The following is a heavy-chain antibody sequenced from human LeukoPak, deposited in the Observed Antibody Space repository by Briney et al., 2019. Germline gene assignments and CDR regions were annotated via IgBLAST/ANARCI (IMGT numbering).Heavy chain of an antibody. J-gene: IGHJ6*02. CDR1: GFTFSDYY. D-gene: IGHD6-6*01. V-gene: IGHV3-23*01. CDR3: AKCYQAAPGYGMDV. CDR2: ISGSGGST. Sequence: PGGSLRLSCAASGFTFSDYYMSWIRQAPGKGLEWVSAISGSGGSTYYADSVKGRFTISRDNSKNTLYLQMNSLRAEDTAVYYCAKCYQAAPGYGMDVWGQGTTVTVSS.